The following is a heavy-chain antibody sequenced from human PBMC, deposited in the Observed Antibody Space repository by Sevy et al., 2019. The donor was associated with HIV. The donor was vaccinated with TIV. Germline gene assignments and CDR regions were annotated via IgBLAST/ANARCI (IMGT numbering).Heavy chain of an antibody. Sequence: GGSLRLSCVASGFSFSAFGMAWVRRAAVEGLEWVSGINGGGGSTDYRNSVKGRFTVSRDNSKNTVYLQMNSLRADDTAVYYCAKAPYYDFWSHNYNNWFDPWGQGTLVTVSS. J-gene: IGHJ5*02. V-gene: IGHV3-23*02. CDR1: GFSFSAFG. CDR2: INGGGGST. CDR3: AKAPYYDFWSHNYNNWFDP. D-gene: IGHD3-3*01.